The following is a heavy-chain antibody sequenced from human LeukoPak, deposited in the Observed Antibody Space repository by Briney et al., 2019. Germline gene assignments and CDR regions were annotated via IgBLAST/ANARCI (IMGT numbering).Heavy chain of an antibody. V-gene: IGHV3-9*03. CDR2: ISWNSGAI. CDR3: AKNMISAGRGTFDI. J-gene: IGHJ3*02. CDR1: GFTFDDFA. Sequence: GGSLRVSCAASGFTFDDFAMHWVRQAPGKGLEWVSSISWNSGAIVYADSVKGRFTISRDNAKNSLYLQMNSLRAEDMALYYCAKNMISAGRGTFDIWGQGTMVTVSS. D-gene: IGHD1-14*01.